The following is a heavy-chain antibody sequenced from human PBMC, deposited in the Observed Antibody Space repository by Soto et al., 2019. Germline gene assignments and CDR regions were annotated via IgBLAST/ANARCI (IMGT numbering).Heavy chain of an antibody. Sequence: EVQLVESGGGLVKPGGSLRLSCAASGFTFSSYSRNWVRQAPGKGLEWVSSISSSSSYIYYADSVKGRFTISRDNAKNSLYLQMNSLRAEDTAVYYCARERGGYYYYYYGMDVWGQGTTVTVSS. CDR3: ARERGGYYYYYYGMDV. CDR1: GFTFSSYS. J-gene: IGHJ6*02. V-gene: IGHV3-21*01. D-gene: IGHD3-10*01. CDR2: ISSSSSYI.